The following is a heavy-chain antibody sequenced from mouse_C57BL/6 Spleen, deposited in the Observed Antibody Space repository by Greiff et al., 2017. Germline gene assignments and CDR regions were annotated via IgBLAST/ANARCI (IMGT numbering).Heavy chain of an antibody. CDR3: ARTVNDGYYSFDY. CDR1: GYTFTTYP. V-gene: IGHV1-47*01. D-gene: IGHD2-3*01. CDR2: FHPYNDDT. Sequence: QVHVKQSGAELVKPGASVKMSCKASGYTFTTYPIEWMKQNHGKSLEWIGNFHPYNDDTKYNEKFKGKATLTVEKSSSPVYLELSRLTSDDSAVYYCARTVNDGYYSFDYWGQGTTLTVSS. J-gene: IGHJ2*01.